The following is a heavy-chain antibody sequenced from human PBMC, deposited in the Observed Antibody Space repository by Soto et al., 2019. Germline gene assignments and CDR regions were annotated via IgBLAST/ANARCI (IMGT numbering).Heavy chain of an antibody. CDR3: ARGRYSSSSVRPYNWFDP. J-gene: IGHJ5*02. V-gene: IGHV4-31*03. D-gene: IGHD6-6*01. Sequence: QVQLQESGPGLVKPSQTLSLTCTVSGGSISSGGYYWSWIRQHPGKGLEWIGYIYYSGSTYYNPSLQSRVTISVDTSKNQFSLKLSSVTAADTAVYYCARGRYSSSSVRPYNWFDPWGQGTLVTVSS. CDR1: GGSISSGGYY. CDR2: IYYSGST.